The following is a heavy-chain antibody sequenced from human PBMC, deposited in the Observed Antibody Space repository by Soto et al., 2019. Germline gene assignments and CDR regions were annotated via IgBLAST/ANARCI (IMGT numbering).Heavy chain of an antibody. CDR1: GGSISSSSYY. Sequence: QLQLQESGPGLVKPSETLSLTCTVSGGSISSSSYYWGWIRQPPGKGLEWIGSIYYSGGTYYNPSLKSRVTVSVDTANNPFALKLSSVNAADTDVYYCAGLRYFDWYITGDYCYGMDVWGQGTTVTVSS. CDR2: IYYSGGT. CDR3: AGLRYFDWYITGDYCYGMDV. V-gene: IGHV4-39*01. J-gene: IGHJ6*02. D-gene: IGHD3-9*01.